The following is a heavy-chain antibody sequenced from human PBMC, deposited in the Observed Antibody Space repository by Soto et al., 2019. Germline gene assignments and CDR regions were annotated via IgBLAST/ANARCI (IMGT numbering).Heavy chain of an antibody. Sequence: EVQLVESGGNLVQPGGSLRLACAVSGLSVSSNSMTWVRQAPGKGLEWVSVIYSGSSTYDADSVKGRFTISRDNAENRLYLQMNSLRVEDTAVYYCARETRSGYFDYWGQGTLVNVSS. CDR3: ARETRSGYFDY. D-gene: IGHD2-15*01. CDR2: IYSGSST. V-gene: IGHV3-53*01. J-gene: IGHJ4*02. CDR1: GLSVSSNS.